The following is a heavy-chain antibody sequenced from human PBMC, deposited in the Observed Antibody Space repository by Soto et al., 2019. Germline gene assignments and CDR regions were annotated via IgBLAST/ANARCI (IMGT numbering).Heavy chain of an antibody. Sequence: QVQLVQSGAEVKKPGSSVKVSCKASGGTFSSYAISWVRQAPGQGLEWMGGIIPIFGTANYAQKFQGRVTITADECTSTAYMELRSLRSEDMAVYYCARESRYCSGGSCYFLPGIDYWGQGTLVTVSS. J-gene: IGHJ4*02. V-gene: IGHV1-69*12. D-gene: IGHD2-15*01. CDR1: GGTFSSYA. CDR3: ARESRYCSGGSCYFLPGIDY. CDR2: IIPIFGTA.